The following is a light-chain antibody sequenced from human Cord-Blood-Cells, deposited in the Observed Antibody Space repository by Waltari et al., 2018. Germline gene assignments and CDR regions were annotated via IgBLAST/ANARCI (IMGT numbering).Light chain of an antibody. CDR1: RSDVGSYTL. CDR3: CSYAGSSTWV. J-gene: IGLJ3*02. V-gene: IGLV2-23*02. CDR2: EVS. Sequence: QSALTQPVSVSGSPGQSITLSCTGTRSDVGSYTLVSWYQQHPGKAPKLMIYEVSKRPSGVSNRFSGSKSGNTASLTISGLQAEDEADYYCCSYAGSSTWVFGGGTKLTVL.